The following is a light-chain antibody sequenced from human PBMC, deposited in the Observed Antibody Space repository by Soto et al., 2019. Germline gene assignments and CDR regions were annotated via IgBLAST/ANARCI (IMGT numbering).Light chain of an antibody. J-gene: IGLJ1*01. V-gene: IGLV4-69*01. Sequence: QLVLTQSPSASASQGASVKLTCTLSSGHSSYAIAWHQQQPEKGPRYLMKLNSDGSHSKGDGIPDRFSGSSSGAERYLTISSLQSEDEADYYCQTWGTGIRVFGTGTKLTVL. CDR1: SGHSSYA. CDR2: LNSDGSH. CDR3: QTWGTGIRV.